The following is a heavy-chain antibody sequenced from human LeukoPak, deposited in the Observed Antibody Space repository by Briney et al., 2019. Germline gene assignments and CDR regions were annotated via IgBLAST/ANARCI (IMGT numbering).Heavy chain of an antibody. CDR3: ATTGLLGDIP. V-gene: IGHV3-11*01. D-gene: IGHD2-21*01. Sequence: PGGSLRLSCAASGFTFSDYYMSWIRQAPGKGLEWLSYISKNGKTIYYADSVKGRFTISRDNARKSVYLQMNSLRAEDTAVYYCATTGLLGDIPWGQGTLVTVSS. J-gene: IGHJ5*02. CDR2: ISKNGKTI. CDR1: GFTFSDYY.